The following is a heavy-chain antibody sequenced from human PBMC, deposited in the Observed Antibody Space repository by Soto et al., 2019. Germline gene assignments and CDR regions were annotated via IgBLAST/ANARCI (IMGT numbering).Heavy chain of an antibody. CDR3: AREYYDTSAYYLDY. Sequence: GGSLRLSCAVSGFTFNRFGMHWVRQAPGKGLEWVAVIWYDGSNKYYGESVKGRFTISRDNSKNTLFLQMNSLRAEDTAVYYCAREYYDTSAYYLDYWGQGTLVTVSS. V-gene: IGHV3-33*01. CDR1: GFTFNRFG. J-gene: IGHJ4*02. CDR2: IWYDGSNK. D-gene: IGHD3-22*01.